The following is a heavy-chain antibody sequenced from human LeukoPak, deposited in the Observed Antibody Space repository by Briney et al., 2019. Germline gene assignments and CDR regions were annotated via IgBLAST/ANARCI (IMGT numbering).Heavy chain of an antibody. CDR3: AAIVASPNWFDP. CDR1: GYSFTNYA. Sequence: ASVKASCKASGYSFTNYAMNWVRQAPGQGLEWMGWINPNSGGTNYAQKFQGRVTMTRDTSISTAYMELSRLRSDDTAVYYCAAIVASPNWFDPWGQGTLVTVSS. J-gene: IGHJ5*02. CDR2: INPNSGGT. D-gene: IGHD3-22*01. V-gene: IGHV1-2*02.